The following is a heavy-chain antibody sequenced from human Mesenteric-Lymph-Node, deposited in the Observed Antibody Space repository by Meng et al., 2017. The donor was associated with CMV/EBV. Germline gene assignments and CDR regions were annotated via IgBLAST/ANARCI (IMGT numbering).Heavy chain of an antibody. J-gene: IGHJ4*02. D-gene: IGHD2-2*01. Sequence: GESLKISCAASGFTFSTYEVNWVRQAPGKGLEWVSFISSGGTTIYYADSVKGRFTISRDNAKNSLYLQMNSLRAEDTAVYYCATAHCSGTTCDPWDRIRLDYWGQGTLVTVSS. CDR3: ATAHCSGTTCDPWDRIRLDY. CDR2: ISSGGTTI. V-gene: IGHV3-48*03. CDR1: GFTFSTYE.